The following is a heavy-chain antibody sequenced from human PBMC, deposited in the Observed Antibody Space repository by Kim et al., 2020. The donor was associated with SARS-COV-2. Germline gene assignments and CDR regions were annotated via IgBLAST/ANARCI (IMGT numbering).Heavy chain of an antibody. CDR1: GFTFSSYG. Sequence: GGSLRLSCAASGFTFSSYGMHWVRQAPGKGLEWVAVIWYDGSNKYYADSVKGRFTISRDNSKNTLYLQMNSLRAEDTAVYYCARDRLTMTNWFDPWGQGTLVTVSS. CDR2: IWYDGSNK. CDR3: ARDRLTMTNWFDP. D-gene: IGHD3-22*01. J-gene: IGHJ5*02. V-gene: IGHV3-33*01.